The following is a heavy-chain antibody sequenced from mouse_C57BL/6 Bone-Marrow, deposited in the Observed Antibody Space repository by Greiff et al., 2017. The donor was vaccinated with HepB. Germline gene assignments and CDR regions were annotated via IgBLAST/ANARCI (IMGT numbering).Heavy chain of an antibody. CDR2: IDPENGDT. V-gene: IGHV14-4*01. J-gene: IGHJ3*01. CDR3: DSHSYSRSWFAY. CDR1: GFNIKDDY. D-gene: IGHD2-14*01. Sequence: VQLQQSGAELVRPGASVKLSCTASGFNIKDDYMHWVKQRPEQGLEWIGWIDPENGDTEYASKFQGQATITADTSSNTAYLQLSSLTSEDTAVYFYDSHSYSRSWFAYWGQGTLVTVSA.